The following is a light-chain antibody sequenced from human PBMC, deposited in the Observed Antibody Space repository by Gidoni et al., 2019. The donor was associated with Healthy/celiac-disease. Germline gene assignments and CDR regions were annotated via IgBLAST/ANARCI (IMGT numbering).Light chain of an antibody. CDR3: NSRDSSGGYV. CDR2: GKN. J-gene: IGLJ1*01. CDR1: SLRSYY. Sequence: SSELTQDPAVSVALGQTVRITCQGDSLRSYYASWYQQKPGQAPVLVIYGKNNRPSGIPDRFSGSSSGNTASLTITGAQAEDEADDYCNSRDSSGGYVFGTGTKVTVL. V-gene: IGLV3-19*01.